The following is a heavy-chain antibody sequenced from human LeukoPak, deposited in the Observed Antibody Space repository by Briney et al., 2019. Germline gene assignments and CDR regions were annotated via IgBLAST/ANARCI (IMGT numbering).Heavy chain of an antibody. V-gene: IGHV3-23*01. CDR1: GFIFSSYA. CDR3: TRDEGATVATYRFDF. D-gene: IGHD4-23*01. CDR2: ISGSGGST. Sequence: PGGSLRLSCAASGFIFSSYAMSWVRQAPGKGLEWVSTISGSGGSTYYADSVKGRFTISRDNSKNTVYLQMNSLRAEDTAVYYCTRDEGATVATYRFDFWGRGTLVTVSS. J-gene: IGHJ4*02.